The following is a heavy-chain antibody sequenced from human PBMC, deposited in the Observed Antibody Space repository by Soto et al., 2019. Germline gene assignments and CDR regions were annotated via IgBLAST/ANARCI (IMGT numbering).Heavy chain of an antibody. CDR1: GFTFSSNS. CDR3: ARVIWGGHLTRDL. D-gene: IGHD3-3*01. Sequence: GGSLRLSCAASGFTFSSNSMNWVRQAPGKGLEWISYISSSSSTIYADSVKGRFTISRDNAKNSLYLQMNSLRDEDTVVFYCARVIWGGHLTRDLWGQETLVPVSS. CDR2: ISSSSSTI. J-gene: IGHJ5*02. V-gene: IGHV3-48*02.